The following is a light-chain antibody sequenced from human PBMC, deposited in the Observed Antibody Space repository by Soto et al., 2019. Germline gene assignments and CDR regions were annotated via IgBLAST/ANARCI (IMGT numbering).Light chain of an antibody. Sequence: DIQMTQSPSTLSASVGVRVTITCRASQSISSWLAWYQQKPGKAPKLLIYKASSLERGVPSRFSGSGSGTEFTLTISSLQPDDFATYYCQQSFTFGPGTKVDIK. CDR1: QSISSW. CDR3: QQSFT. CDR2: KAS. V-gene: IGKV1-5*03. J-gene: IGKJ3*01.